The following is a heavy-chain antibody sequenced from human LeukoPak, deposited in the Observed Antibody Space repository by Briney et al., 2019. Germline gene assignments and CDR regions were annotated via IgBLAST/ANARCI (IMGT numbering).Heavy chain of an antibody. V-gene: IGHV4-39*01. CDR1: GGSISSSSYY. D-gene: IGHD3-22*01. CDR3: ARAHYDSSGYYHDW. J-gene: IGHJ4*02. CDR2: IYYSGST. Sequence: SETLSLTCTVSGGSISSSSYYWGWIRQPPGKGLEWIGSIYYSGSTYYNPSLKSRVTISVDTSKNQFSLKLSSVTAADTAVYYCARAHYDSSGYYHDWWGQGTLVTVSS.